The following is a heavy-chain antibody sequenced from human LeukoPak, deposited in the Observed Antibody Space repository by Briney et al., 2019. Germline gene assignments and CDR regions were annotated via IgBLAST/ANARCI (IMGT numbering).Heavy chain of an antibody. CDR2: IYYSGIT. D-gene: IGHD6-19*01. J-gene: IGHJ4*02. Sequence: ETLSLTCTVTGGSISSSSYYWGWIRQPPGKGLEWIGSIYYSGITYYNPSLKSRVTISVDTSKNQFSLKLSSVTAADTAVYYGARISKTYSSGWSEVDYWGQGTLVTVSS. CDR1: GGSISSSSYY. V-gene: IGHV4-39*07. CDR3: ARISKTYSSGWSEVDY.